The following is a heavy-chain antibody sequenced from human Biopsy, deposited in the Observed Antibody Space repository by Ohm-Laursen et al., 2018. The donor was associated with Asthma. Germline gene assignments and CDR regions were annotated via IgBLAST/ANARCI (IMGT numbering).Heavy chain of an antibody. J-gene: IGHJ4*02. D-gene: IGHD3-22*01. V-gene: IGHV4-31*03. CDR1: YGSITSGGYY. CDR3: ARAQDYYDSRGYYRSFDY. Sequence: SETPSLTCTVSYGSITSGGYYWTWIRQHPRKGLEWIGFIYYSGSTYYNPSLKNRVSISIDTSKNQFSLKLSSVTAADTAVYYCARAQDYYDSRGYYRSFDYWGQGTLVTVSS. CDR2: IYYSGST.